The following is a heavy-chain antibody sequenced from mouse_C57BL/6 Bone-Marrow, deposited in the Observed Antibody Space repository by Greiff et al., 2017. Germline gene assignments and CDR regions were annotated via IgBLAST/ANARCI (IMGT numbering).Heavy chain of an antibody. J-gene: IGHJ4*01. CDR2: ISTLAYSI. Sequence: EVHLVESGGGLVQPGGSLKLSCAASGFTFSDYGMAWVRQAPRKGPELVAFISTLAYSIYYADTVTGRFTISRENAKNTLYLEMSSLRSEDTAMYYCARYDYDGDDMDYWGQGTSVTVSS. V-gene: IGHV5-15*01. D-gene: IGHD2-4*01. CDR1: GFTFSDYG. CDR3: ARYDYDGDDMDY.